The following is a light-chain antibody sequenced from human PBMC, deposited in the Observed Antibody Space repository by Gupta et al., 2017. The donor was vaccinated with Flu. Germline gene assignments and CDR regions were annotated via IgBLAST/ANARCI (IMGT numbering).Light chain of an antibody. Sequence: ERATLSCRASQSVSASFLAWYQQKPGQAPRLLIYGASSRVAGIPDRFSGSGFGTDFTLTIYRLEPEDFAVYYCQLYCRSPVAFGQGTKLEIK. CDR2: GAS. CDR3: QLYCRSPVA. CDR1: QSVSASF. J-gene: IGKJ2*01. V-gene: IGKV3-20*01.